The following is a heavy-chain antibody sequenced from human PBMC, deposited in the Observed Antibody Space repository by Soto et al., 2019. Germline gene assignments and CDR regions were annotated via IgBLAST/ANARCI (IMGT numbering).Heavy chain of an antibody. CDR2: FAPEKGET. V-gene: IGHV1-24*01. J-gene: IGHJ5*02. CDR3: AIAENCSGGTCYSGHNWVAP. D-gene: IGHD2-15*01. Sequence: QVQLVQSGAEVKKPGASVKVSCKVSGYTLSEVSMHWVRQAPGKGLEWMGGFAPEKGETIHAQKFQGRVTMTEDTSTDTAYMGLSSLRSEDTAVYYCAIAENCSGGTCYSGHNWVAPWGQGTLVTVSS. CDR1: GYTLSEVS.